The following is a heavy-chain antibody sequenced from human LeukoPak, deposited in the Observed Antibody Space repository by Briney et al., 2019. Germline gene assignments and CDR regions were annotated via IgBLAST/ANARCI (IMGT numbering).Heavy chain of an antibody. CDR3: ARVGDHYHWYLDV. CDR1: GLSVSSKY. Sequence: GGSLRLSCEGSGLSVSSKYMNWVRQAPGKGLEWVSILYSGGSTYYADSVKGRFTVSRDSSKNTLYLHMNSLRVEDTAVYYCARVGDHYHWYLDVWGRGTLVTVSS. V-gene: IGHV3-53*01. D-gene: IGHD3-10*01. J-gene: IGHJ2*01. CDR2: LYSGGST.